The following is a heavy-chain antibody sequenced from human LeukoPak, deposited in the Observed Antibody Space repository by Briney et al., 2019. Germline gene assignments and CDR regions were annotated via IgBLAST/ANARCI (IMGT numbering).Heavy chain of an antibody. CDR3: ARQEWEITREDY. CDR2: IYYSGST. D-gene: IGHD1-26*01. J-gene: IGHJ4*02. Sequence: PSQTLSLTCTVSGGSISSGGYYWSWIRQHPGKGLEWIGYIYYSGSTYYNPSLKSRVTISVDTSKSQFSLKLSSVTAADTAVYYCARQEWEITREDYWGQGTLVTVSS. CDR1: GGSISSGGYY. V-gene: IGHV4-31*03.